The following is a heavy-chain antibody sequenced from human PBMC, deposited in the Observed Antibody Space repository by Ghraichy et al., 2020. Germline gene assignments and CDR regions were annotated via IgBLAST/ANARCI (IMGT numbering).Heavy chain of an antibody. Sequence: SETLSLTCTVSGGSISSYYWSWIRQPPGKGLEWIGYIYYSGSTNYNPSLKSRVTISVDTSKNQFSLKLSSVTAADTAVYYCARDRRIAAAGSYYFDYWGQGTLVTVSS. V-gene: IGHV4-59*01. D-gene: IGHD6-13*01. CDR2: IYYSGST. J-gene: IGHJ4*02. CDR3: ARDRRIAAAGSYYFDY. CDR1: GGSISSYY.